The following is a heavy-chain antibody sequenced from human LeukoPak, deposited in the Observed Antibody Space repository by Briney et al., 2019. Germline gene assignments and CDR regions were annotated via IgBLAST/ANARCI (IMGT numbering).Heavy chain of an antibody. CDR2: INHSGST. D-gene: IGHD5-18*01. V-gene: IGHV4-34*01. CDR1: GESFSGYY. CDR3: ARRIQLWYRNYYFDY. J-gene: IGHJ4*02. Sequence: PSETLSLTCAVYGESFSGYYWSWIRQPPGKGLEWIGEINHSGSTNYNPSLKSRVTISVDTSKNQFSLKLSSVTAADTAVYYCARRIQLWYRNYYFDYWGQGTLVTVSS.